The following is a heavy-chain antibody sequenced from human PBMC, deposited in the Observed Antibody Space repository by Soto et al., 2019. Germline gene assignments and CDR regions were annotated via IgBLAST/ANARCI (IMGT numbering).Heavy chain of an antibody. CDR2: ISYDGSNK. D-gene: IGHD3-22*01. Sequence: QVQLVESGGGVVQPGRSLRLSCAASGFTFSSYGMHWVRQAPGKGLEWVAVISYDGSNKYYADSVKGRFTISRDNSKNTLYLQMNSRRAEDTAVYYCAKGQRSKYYYDSSGYYYYGMDVWGQGTTVTVSS. CDR1: GFTFSSYG. CDR3: AKGQRSKYYYDSSGYYYYGMDV. V-gene: IGHV3-30*18. J-gene: IGHJ6*02.